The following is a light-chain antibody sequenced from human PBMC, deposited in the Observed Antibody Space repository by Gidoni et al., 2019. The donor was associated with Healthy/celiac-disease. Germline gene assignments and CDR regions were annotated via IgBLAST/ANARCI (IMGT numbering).Light chain of an antibody. CDR1: SSDVGGYNY. CDR2: EVS. J-gene: IGLJ2*01. CDR3: SSYTSSSTLVV. V-gene: IGLV2-14*01. Sequence: QSPLPQPASVPGPPGQPITISCTGTSSDVGGYNYVSWYQQHPGKAPKLMIYEVSNRPSGVSNRFSGSKSGNTASLTISGLQAEDEADYYCSSYTSSSTLVVFGGGTKLTVL.